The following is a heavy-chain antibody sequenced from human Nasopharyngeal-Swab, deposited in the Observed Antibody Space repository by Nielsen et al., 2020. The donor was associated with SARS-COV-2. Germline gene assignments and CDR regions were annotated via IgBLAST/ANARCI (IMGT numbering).Heavy chain of an antibody. CDR1: GGTYSIYA. D-gene: IGHD2-21*02. CDR2: IIPIFGTS. J-gene: IGHJ3*01. Sequence: SVKVSCKASGGTYSIYAISWVRQAPGHGPEWMGGIIPIFGTSNYAQKFQGRVTITADEFTSTAYMELSSLRSVDTAVYYCARMHCGGDCYSRGEDAFDLWSQGTLVTVSS. V-gene: IGHV1-69*13. CDR3: ARMHCGGDCYSRGEDAFDL.